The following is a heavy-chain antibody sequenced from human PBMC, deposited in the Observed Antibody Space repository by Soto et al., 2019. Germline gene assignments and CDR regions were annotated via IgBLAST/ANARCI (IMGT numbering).Heavy chain of an antibody. CDR3: ARGIRLNNWFDS. J-gene: IGHJ5*01. CDR2: IYYSKNT. Sequence: SETLSLTCSVSGGSVSSDIYSWNWIRQPPVKGLDWIGSIYYSKNTNYNPSLTSRVTISLDTSKNQFSLKLSFVTAADTAVYYCARGIRLNNWFDSWGQGALVTVSS. V-gene: IGHV4-61*01. CDR1: GGSVSSDIYS. D-gene: IGHD1-20*01.